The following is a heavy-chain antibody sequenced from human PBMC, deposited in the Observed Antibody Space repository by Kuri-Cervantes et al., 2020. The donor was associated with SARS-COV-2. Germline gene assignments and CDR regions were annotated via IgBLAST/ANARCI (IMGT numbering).Heavy chain of an antibody. D-gene: IGHD1-26*01. CDR2: IGGSGGST. J-gene: IGHJ4*02. V-gene: IGHV3-23*01. CDR3: ARDRRVGWADY. CDR1: GFTFSSYA. Sequence: GGSLRLSCAASGFTFSSYAMSSVRQAPGKWLEWVSDIGGSGGSTYYADSVEVRFTISRDNSKNTLYMQTNRLRDEETAVYYCARDRRVGWADYWGQGTLVTVSS.